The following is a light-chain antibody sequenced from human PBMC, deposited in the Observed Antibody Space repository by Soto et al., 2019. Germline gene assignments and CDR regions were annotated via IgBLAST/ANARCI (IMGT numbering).Light chain of an antibody. CDR3: ISYTTISTYV. V-gene: IGLV2-14*03. J-gene: IGLJ1*01. CDR1: SSDVDGYNY. CDR2: DVS. Sequence: QPVLTQLASVSGAPGQSIAISCTGTSSDVDGYNYVSWYQHHPGKAPKLMIYDVSSRPSGVSNRFSGSKSGNTASLTISGLQAEDEADYYCISYTTISTYVFGTGTKATVL.